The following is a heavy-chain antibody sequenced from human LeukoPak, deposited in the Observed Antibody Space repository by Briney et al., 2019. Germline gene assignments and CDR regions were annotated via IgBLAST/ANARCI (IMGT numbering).Heavy chain of an antibody. J-gene: IGHJ4*02. CDR3: ARSRSSGSYPEDFDY. Sequence: ASVKVSCKASGGTFSSYAISWVRQAPGQGLEWMGRIIPILGIANYAQKFQGRVTITADKSTSTAYMELGSLRSEDTAVYYCARSRSSGSYPEDFDYWGQGTLVTVSS. CDR2: IIPILGIA. V-gene: IGHV1-69*04. D-gene: IGHD1-26*01. CDR1: GGTFSSYA.